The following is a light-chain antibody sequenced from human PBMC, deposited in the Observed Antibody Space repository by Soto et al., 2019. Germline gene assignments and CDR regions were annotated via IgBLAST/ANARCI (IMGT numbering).Light chain of an antibody. CDR3: QQIYSAPLT. CDR2: AAS. J-gene: IGKJ4*01. V-gene: IGKV1-39*01. CDR1: QSITTY. Sequence: DIQMTQSPSSLSASVGDRVTITCRASQSITTYLNWYRQKPVKAPKLLIYAASSLQSGVPSRFSGSGSETEFTLSISSLQPEDFATYFCQQIYSAPLTFGGGTKVEIK.